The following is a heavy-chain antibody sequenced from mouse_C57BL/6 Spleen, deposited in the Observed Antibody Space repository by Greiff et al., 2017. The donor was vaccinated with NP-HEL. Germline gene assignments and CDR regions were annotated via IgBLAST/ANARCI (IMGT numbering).Heavy chain of an antibody. Sequence: VQLQQSGAELMKPGASVKLSCKATGYTFTGYWIEWVKQRPGHGLEWIGEILPGSGSTNYNEKFKGKATFTADTSSNTAYMQLSSLTTEDSAIYYCARRGSMMVTTRRSMGYWGQGTSVTVSS. V-gene: IGHV1-9*01. J-gene: IGHJ4*01. CDR1: GYTFTGYW. D-gene: IGHD2-3*01. CDR3: ARRGSMMVTTRRSMGY. CDR2: ILPGSGST.